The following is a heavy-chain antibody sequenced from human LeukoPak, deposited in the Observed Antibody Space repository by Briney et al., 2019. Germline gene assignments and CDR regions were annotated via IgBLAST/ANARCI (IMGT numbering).Heavy chain of an antibody. CDR2: IYYSGST. CDR1: GDSVSSNSYY. Sequence: SETLSLTCTVSGDSVSSNSYYWVWIRQPPGEGLEWIGSIYYSGSTYYNPSLKSRVTMSLDTSKNQFSLKLNSVTAADTAVYYCARQVGYCSSSSCRDDYWGQGTLVTVSS. J-gene: IGHJ4*02. D-gene: IGHD2-2*01. V-gene: IGHV4-39*01. CDR3: ARQVGYCSSSSCRDDY.